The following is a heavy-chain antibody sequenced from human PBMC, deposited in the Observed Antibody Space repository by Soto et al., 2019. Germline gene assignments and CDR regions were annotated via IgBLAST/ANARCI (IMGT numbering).Heavy chain of an antibody. Sequence: GASVKVSCKASGYTFTSYYMHWVRQAPGQGLEWMGIINPSGGSTSYAQKFQGRVTMTRDTSTSTVYMELSSLRSEDTAVYYCARVDTAMVIRDHYYYGMDVWGQGTTVTVSS. CDR2: INPSGGST. V-gene: IGHV1-46*01. CDR3: ARVDTAMVIRDHYYYGMDV. J-gene: IGHJ6*02. D-gene: IGHD5-18*01. CDR1: GYTFTSYY.